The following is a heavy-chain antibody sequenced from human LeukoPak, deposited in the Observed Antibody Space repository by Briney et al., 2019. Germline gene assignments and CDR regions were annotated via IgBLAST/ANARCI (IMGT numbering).Heavy chain of an antibody. CDR3: AKDDGSATMGFDS. V-gene: IGHV1-69*05. D-gene: IGHD1-26*01. CDR2: IIPIFGTT. J-gene: IGHJ5*01. CDR1: GGTFSSYA. Sequence: SVKVSCKASGGTFSSYAFSWVRQAPGQGLEWMGGIIPIFGTTNYAEQFQGRVTITTDESTSTAYLDLSSLRSEDTAVYYCAKDDGSATMGFDSWGQGTLVSVSS.